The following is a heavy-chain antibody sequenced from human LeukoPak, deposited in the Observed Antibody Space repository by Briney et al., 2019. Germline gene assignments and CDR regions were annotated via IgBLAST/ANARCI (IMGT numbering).Heavy chain of an antibody. V-gene: IGHV6-1*01. Sequence: PSQTLSLTCVISGDDVSSNRAAWNWIRQSPSRGPEWLGRTYYRSKWYNDYALSVKSRITISVDTSRNQFSLQLDSVTPEDTAVYSWARGSSSWNLYSYYYGLDVWGQGTTVTVSS. J-gene: IGHJ6*02. CDR1: GDDVSSNRAA. D-gene: IGHD6-13*01. CDR3: ARGSSSWNLYSYYYGLDV. CDR2: TYYRSKWYN.